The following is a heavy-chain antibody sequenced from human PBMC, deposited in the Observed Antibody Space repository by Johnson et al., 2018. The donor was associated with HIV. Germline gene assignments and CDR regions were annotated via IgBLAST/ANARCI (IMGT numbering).Heavy chain of an antibody. D-gene: IGHD3-10*02. J-gene: IGHJ1*01. Sequence: QMMLVESGGGVVQPGRSLRLSCAASGFTFTNYGMHWVRQAPGKGLEWVSVIYNDGTTYYADSVKGRFTISRDSSKNTLHLQMNSLRAEDTAVYYCVKVQEMGDNVRGLLGLRWAMWG. CDR1: GFTFTNYG. CDR2: IYNDGTT. V-gene: IGHV3-NL1*01. CDR3: VKVQEMGDNVRGLLGLRWAM.